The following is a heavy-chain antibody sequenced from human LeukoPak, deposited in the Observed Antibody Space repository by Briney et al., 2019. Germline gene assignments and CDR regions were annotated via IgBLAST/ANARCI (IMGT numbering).Heavy chain of an antibody. CDR3: ARAGYSYGAGYYFDY. V-gene: IGHV4-59*01. J-gene: IGHJ4*02. CDR1: GGSISSYY. Sequence: SETLSLTCTVSGGSISSYYWSWIRLPPGKGLEWIGYIYYTGATYYNPSLKSRVTISLDTSKNQFSLKLSSVTAADAAVYYCARAGYSYGAGYYFDYWGQGALVTLSS. D-gene: IGHD5-18*01. CDR2: IYYTGAT.